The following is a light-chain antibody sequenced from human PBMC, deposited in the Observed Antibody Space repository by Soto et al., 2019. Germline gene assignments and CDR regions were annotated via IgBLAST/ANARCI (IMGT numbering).Light chain of an antibody. CDR3: QQFNAYPLT. CDR2: GAS. V-gene: IGKV1-9*01. CDR1: QGISDY. J-gene: IGKJ4*01. Sequence: DIPLTQSPFLLSASVGDRVTISCRASQGISDYLAWYQQKPGKAPKLLIYGASTLQSGVPSRFSGSASGTEFTLTISSLQPEDFATYFCQQFNAYPLTFGGGTKLEIK.